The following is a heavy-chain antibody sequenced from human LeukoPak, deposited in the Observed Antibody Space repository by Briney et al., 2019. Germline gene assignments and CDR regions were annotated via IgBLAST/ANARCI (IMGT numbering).Heavy chain of an antibody. CDR3: ARQAYDFRSDPTPPFDY. CDR2: IYYSGST. V-gene: IGHV4-39*01. J-gene: IGHJ4*02. CDR1: GGSISSSSYY. D-gene: IGHD3-3*01. Sequence: SETLSLTCTVSGGSISSSSYYWGWVRQPPGKGLEWIGSIYYSGSTYYNPSLKSRVTISVDTSKNQFSLKLSSVTAADTAVYYCARQAYDFRSDPTPPFDYWGQGTLVTVSS.